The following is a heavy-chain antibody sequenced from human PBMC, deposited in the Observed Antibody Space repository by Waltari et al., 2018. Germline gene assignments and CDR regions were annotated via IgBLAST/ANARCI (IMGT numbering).Heavy chain of an antibody. Sequence: QVQLVQSGAEVKKPGSSVKGSCKASGGTFSSYAISWVRQAPGQGLEWMGGIIPIFGTANYAQKFQGRVTITTDESTSTAYMELSSLRSEDTAVYYCARVPPGGYYYYFDYWGQGTLVTVSS. CDR1: GGTFSSYA. CDR2: IIPIFGTA. D-gene: IGHD3-22*01. CDR3: ARVPPGGYYYYFDY. J-gene: IGHJ4*02. V-gene: IGHV1-69*05.